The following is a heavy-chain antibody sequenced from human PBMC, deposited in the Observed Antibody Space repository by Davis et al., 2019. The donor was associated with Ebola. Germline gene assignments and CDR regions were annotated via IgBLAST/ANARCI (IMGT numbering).Heavy chain of an antibody. CDR3: AREREVDTAMAGYYYGMDV. J-gene: IGHJ6*04. CDR1: GYTFTSYD. CDR2: MNPNGGNT. D-gene: IGHD5-18*01. V-gene: IGHV1-8*01. Sequence: AASVKVSCKASGYTFTSYDINWVRQATGQGLEWMGWMNPNGGNTGYAQKFQGRVTMTRNTSISTAYMELSSLRSEDTAVYYCAREREVDTAMAGYYYGMDVWGKGTTVTVSS.